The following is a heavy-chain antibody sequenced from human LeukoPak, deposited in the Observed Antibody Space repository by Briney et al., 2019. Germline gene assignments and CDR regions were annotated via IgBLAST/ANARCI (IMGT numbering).Heavy chain of an antibody. CDR3: ARDHYSNSYDYYYYYYMDV. V-gene: IGHV3-30*04. CDR1: GFTFSSYA. CDR2: ISYDGSNK. D-gene: IGHD4-11*01. J-gene: IGHJ6*03. Sequence: GGSLRLSCAASGFTFSSYAMHWVRQAPGKGLEWVAVISYDGSNKYYADSVKGRFTISRDNAKNTLYLQMNSLRAEDTAVYYCARDHYSNSYDYYYYYYMDVWGKGTTVTISS.